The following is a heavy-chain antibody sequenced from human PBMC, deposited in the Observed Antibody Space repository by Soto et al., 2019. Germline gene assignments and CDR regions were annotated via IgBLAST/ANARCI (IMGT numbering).Heavy chain of an antibody. Sequence: GGSLRLSCAASGFTFSSYGMHWVSQAPGKGLEWVAVISYDGSNKYYADSVKGRFTISRDNSKNTLYLQMNSLRAEDTAVYYCAKLTAYYYDSSGYPDPLDYWGQGTLVTVSS. CDR3: AKLTAYYYDSSGYPDPLDY. D-gene: IGHD3-22*01. CDR2: ISYDGSNK. V-gene: IGHV3-30*18. CDR1: GFTFSSYG. J-gene: IGHJ4*02.